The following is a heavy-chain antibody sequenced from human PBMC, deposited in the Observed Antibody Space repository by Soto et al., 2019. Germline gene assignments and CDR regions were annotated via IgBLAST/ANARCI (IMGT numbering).Heavy chain of an antibody. Sequence: QVQLQQWGAGLLKPSETLSLTCAVYGGSFSGYYWSWIRQPPGKGLEWIGEINHSGSTNYNPSLNSRVTIAVDTSKNQFSLKLSSVTAADTAVYYCARDKDCSSTSCTNWFDPWGQGTLVTVSS. D-gene: IGHD2-2*01. CDR2: INHSGST. V-gene: IGHV4-34*01. CDR1: GGSFSGYY. J-gene: IGHJ5*02. CDR3: ARDKDCSSTSCTNWFDP.